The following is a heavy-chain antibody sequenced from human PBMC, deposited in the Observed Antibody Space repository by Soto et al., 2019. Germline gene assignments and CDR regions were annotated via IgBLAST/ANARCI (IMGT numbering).Heavy chain of an antibody. CDR2: IKNDGSEK. V-gene: IGHV3-7*03. D-gene: IGHD3-10*01. J-gene: IGHJ4*02. Sequence: GGSLRLSCEASGFTSSTYWMTWVRQTPGKGLEWVANIKNDGSEKYYVDSVKGRFTVSRDNAKSSLYLHMNSLTAEDTAVYYCAREWGPPLGVFDYWGQGSPVTVSS. CDR3: AREWGPPLGVFDY. CDR1: GFTSSTYW.